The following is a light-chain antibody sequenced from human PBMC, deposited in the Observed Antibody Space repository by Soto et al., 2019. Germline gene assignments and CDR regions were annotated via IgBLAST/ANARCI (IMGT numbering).Light chain of an antibody. CDR3: HSRA. CDR2: DAS. Sequence: DIQMTPTPGSLCASXEAQVTITCRASQTISRWLAWYQQKPGRAPKLLIYDASTLESGVPSRFSGSGSETEFTLTISRLQPDDFATYFCHSRAFGQGTRLEIK. V-gene: IGKV1-5*01. CDR1: QTISRW. J-gene: IGKJ5*01.